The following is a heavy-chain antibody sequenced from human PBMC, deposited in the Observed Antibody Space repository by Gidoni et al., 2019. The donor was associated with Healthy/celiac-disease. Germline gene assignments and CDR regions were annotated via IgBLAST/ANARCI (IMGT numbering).Heavy chain of an antibody. J-gene: IGHJ4*02. V-gene: IGHV4-34*01. CDR3: ARGQGIGSGGSCYSFYY. Sequence: QVPLQQWGAGRLKPSETLSLPCAVYGGSFSGYYWSWIRPPPGKVLEWIGEINHSGSTNYNPSLKILVTISVDTSKNQFSLKLSSVASADTAVYYCARGQGIGSGGSCYSFYYGGQGTLVTVSS. D-gene: IGHD2-15*01. CDR2: INHSGST. CDR1: GGSFSGYY.